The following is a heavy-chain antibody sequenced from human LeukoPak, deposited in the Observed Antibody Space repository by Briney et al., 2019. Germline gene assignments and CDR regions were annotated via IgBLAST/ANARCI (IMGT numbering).Heavy chain of an antibody. CDR1: GFTFSSYG. J-gene: IGHJ4*02. Sequence: PGGSLRLSCAASGFTFSSYGMHWVRQAPGKGLEWVAFIRYDGSNKYYADSVKGRFTISRDNAKNSLYLQMNSLRGEDTAVYYCAQEKGNYWGQGSLVTVAS. V-gene: IGHV3-30*02. CDR3: AQEKGNY. CDR2: IRYDGSNK.